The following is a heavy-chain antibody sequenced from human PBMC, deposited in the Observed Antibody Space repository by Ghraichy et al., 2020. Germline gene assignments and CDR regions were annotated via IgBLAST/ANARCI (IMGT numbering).Heavy chain of an antibody. Sequence: GGSLRLSCAVSGFTFSSYAMSWVRQPPGEGLEWVSAMSGSGGSTYYADSVKGRFTISRDNSKNTLYLQMNSLRAEDTAVDYCAKGLHLVRSAGFDPWGQGTLVTVSS. CDR3: AKGLHLVRSAGFDP. J-gene: IGHJ5*02. CDR1: GFTFSSYA. V-gene: IGHV3-23*01. CDR2: MSGSGGST. D-gene: IGHD6-13*01.